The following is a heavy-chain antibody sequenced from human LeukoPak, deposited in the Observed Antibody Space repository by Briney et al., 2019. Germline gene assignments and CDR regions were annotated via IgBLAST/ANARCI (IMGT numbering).Heavy chain of an antibody. V-gene: IGHV3-30*04. D-gene: IGHD1-14*01. CDR1: GFTFSSYA. CDR3: ARGVFQPFYYHYYLDV. CDR2: ISYDGSNK. Sequence: GRSLRLSCAVSGFTFSSYAMHWVRQAPGKGLEWVAVISYDGSNKYHADSVKGRFTISRDNSKNTLYLQMNSLRAEDTAVFYCARGVFQPFYYHYYLDVWGKGTTVTVSS. J-gene: IGHJ6*03.